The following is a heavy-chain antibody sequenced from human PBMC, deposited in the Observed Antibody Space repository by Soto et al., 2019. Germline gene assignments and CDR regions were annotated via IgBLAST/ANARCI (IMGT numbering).Heavy chain of an antibody. D-gene: IGHD3-3*02. J-gene: IGHJ3*02. CDR3: ATSGHSISDAFDI. Sequence: ASVKVSCKASGYTFTSYFIHWVRQAPGQGLEWMGIINPTGGSTSYAQKFQGRVTMTRDTSTSTVYMELSSLRSEDTAVYYCATSGHSISDAFDIWGQGTMVTVSS. CDR2: INPTGGST. CDR1: GYTFTSYF. V-gene: IGHV1-46*01.